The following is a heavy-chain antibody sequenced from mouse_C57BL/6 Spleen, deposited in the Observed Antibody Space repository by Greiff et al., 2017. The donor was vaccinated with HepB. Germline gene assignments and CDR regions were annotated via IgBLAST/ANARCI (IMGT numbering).Heavy chain of an antibody. J-gene: IGHJ3*01. Sequence: QVQLQQPGAELVKPGASVKMSCKASGYTFTSYWITWVKQRPGQGLEWIGDIYPGSGSTNYNEKFKSKATLTVDTSSSTAYMQLSSLTSEDSAVYYCARRGDRSGASSWFAYWGQGTLVTVSA. CDR1: GYTFTSYW. CDR2: IYPGSGST. V-gene: IGHV1-55*01. CDR3: ARRGDRSGASSWFAY.